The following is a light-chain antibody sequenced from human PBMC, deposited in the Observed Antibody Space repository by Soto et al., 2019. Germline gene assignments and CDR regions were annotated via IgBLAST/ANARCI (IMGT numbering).Light chain of an antibody. CDR2: DAS. J-gene: IGKJ4*01. Sequence: EIVLTQSPATLFLSPGERATLSCRASQSVSSYLAWYQQKPGQAPRLLIYDASNRATGIPARFSGSGSGTDCPRTISSLEPEDFAVYYGQQRSNWPRTFGGGTKVEIK. V-gene: IGKV3-11*01. CDR3: QQRSNWPRT. CDR1: QSVSSY.